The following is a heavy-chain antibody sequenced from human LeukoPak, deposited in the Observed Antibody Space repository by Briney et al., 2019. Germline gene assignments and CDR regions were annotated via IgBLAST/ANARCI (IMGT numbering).Heavy chain of an antibody. CDR3: ARDLAVVTAFDY. Sequence: GGSLRLSCEASGSTFSISWMTWFGQPQGRGWEWVAIIKPDGSAQYYVDSVKGRFTISRDNAKNSLFLQINSLRAEDTAVYYCARDLAVVTAFDYWGQGTLVTVSS. D-gene: IGHD2-21*02. J-gene: IGHJ4*02. CDR2: IKPDGSAQ. CDR1: GSTFSISW. V-gene: IGHV3-7*01.